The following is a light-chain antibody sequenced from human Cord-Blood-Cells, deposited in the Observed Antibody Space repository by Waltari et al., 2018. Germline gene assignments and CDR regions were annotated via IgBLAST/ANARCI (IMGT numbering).Light chain of an antibody. J-gene: IGLJ2*01. Sequence: QSALTQPAPVSGSPGPSITIHCTGTSSDVGGYNHVSWYQQHPGKSPKLMIYDVSNRPSGVSNRFSGSKSGNTASLTISGLQAEDEADYYCSSYTSSSLVVFGGGTKLTVL. CDR3: SSYTSSSLVV. V-gene: IGLV2-14*01. CDR1: SSDVGGYNH. CDR2: DVS.